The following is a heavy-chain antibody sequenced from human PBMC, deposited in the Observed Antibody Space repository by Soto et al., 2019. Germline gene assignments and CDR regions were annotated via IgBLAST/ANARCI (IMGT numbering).Heavy chain of an antibody. CDR3: ARDLSIWFGELSHPRFGY. V-gene: IGHV1-18*04. CDR2: ISAYNGNT. CDR1: GYTFTSYG. J-gene: IGHJ4*02. Sequence: QVQLVQSGAEVKKPGASVKVSCKASGYTFTSYGISWVRQAPGQGLEWMGWISAYNGNTNYAQKLQGRVTMTTDTSKSTAYMELRRLRSDDTAVYYCARDLSIWFGELSHPRFGYWGQGTLVTVSS. D-gene: IGHD3-10*01.